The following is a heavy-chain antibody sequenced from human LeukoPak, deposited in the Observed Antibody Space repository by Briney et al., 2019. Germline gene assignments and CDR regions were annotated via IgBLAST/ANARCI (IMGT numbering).Heavy chain of an antibody. Sequence: ASVKVSCKASGYTFTGYYMHWVRQAPGQGLEWMGWINPNSGGTNYAQKFQGWVTMTRDTSISTAYMELSRLRSDDTAVYYCARVGDGDSSLYDCWGQGTLVTVSS. J-gene: IGHJ4*02. CDR1: GYTFTGYY. V-gene: IGHV1-2*04. D-gene: IGHD5-24*01. CDR3: ARVGDGDSSLYDC. CDR2: INPNSGGT.